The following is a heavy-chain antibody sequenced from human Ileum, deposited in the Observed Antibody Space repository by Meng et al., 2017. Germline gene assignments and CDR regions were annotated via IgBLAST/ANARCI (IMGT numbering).Heavy chain of an antibody. V-gene: IGHV4-31*03. CDR1: GGSISSGTYY. CDR3: ARGRPLDY. J-gene: IGHJ4*02. CDR2: ISYSGTT. Sequence: LRLSCTVSGGSISSGTYYWTWIRQHPGMGLEYLGCISYSGTTYYNPSLKSRVTISRDTSKNLFSLNLSFVTVADTAVYYCARGRPLDYWGQGTLVTVSS.